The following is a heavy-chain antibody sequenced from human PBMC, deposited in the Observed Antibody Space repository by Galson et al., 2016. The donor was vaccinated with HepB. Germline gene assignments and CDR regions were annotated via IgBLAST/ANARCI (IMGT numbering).Heavy chain of an antibody. Sequence: SVKVSCKASGYTFTGHTIHWVRQAPGQGLEWMGWINPHSGGTNSAQKFQGRVTMSRDTSISTAYMEVRSLRFDDTAVDFCARILYEDCGGAWYISDIWGQGTKVTVSS. D-gene: IGHD2-21*02. CDR3: ARILYEDCGGAWYISDI. V-gene: IGHV1-2*02. CDR1: GYTFTGHT. CDR2: INPHSGGT. J-gene: IGHJ3*02.